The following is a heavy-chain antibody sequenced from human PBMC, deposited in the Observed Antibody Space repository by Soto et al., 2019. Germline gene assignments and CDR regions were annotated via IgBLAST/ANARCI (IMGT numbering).Heavy chain of an antibody. V-gene: IGHV1-2*02. CDR3: ARDFLASVQNWFDP. J-gene: IGHJ5*02. D-gene: IGHD3-3*01. CDR1: GYTFTGYY. Sequence: QVQLVQSGAEVKKPGASVKVSCKASGYTFTGYYMHWVRQAPGQGLEWMGWINPNSGGTNYAQKFQGRVTMTRDTSISKAYMEVSRLRSDDRAVYYFARDFLASVQNWFDPLGQGTLVTVSS. CDR2: INPNSGGT.